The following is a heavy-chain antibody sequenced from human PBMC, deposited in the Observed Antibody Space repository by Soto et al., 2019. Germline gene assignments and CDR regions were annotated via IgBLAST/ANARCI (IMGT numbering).Heavy chain of an antibody. J-gene: IGHJ3*02. D-gene: IGHD3-10*01. CDR1: GYTFTSYG. CDR2: ISAYNGNT. Sequence: ASVKVSCKASGYTFTSYGISWVRQAPGQGLEWMGWISAYNGNTNYAQKLQGRVTMTTDTSTSTAYMELRSLRSDDTAVYYCARDHVDVLLWFGELGGAFDIWGQGTMVTVSS. V-gene: IGHV1-18*01. CDR3: ARDHVDVLLWFGELGGAFDI.